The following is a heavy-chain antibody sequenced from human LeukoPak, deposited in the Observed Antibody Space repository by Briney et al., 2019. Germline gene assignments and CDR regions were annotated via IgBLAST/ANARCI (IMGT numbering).Heavy chain of an antibody. CDR1: GFTFSSYA. Sequence: GGSLRLSCAASGFTFSSYAMHWVRQAPGKGLEWVAVISYDGSNKYYADSVKGRFTISRDNSKSTLYLQMNSLRAEDTAVYYCAREDGYNFYFDYWGQGTLVTVSS. J-gene: IGHJ4*02. D-gene: IGHD5-24*01. V-gene: IGHV3-30-3*01. CDR2: ISYDGSNK. CDR3: AREDGYNFYFDY.